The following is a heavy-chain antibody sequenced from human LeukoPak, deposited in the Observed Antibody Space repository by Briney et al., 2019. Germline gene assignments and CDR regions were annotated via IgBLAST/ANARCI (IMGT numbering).Heavy chain of an antibody. CDR3: ARVEWDYYDSSGYYFDY. CDR1: GYTFTSYG. CDR2: ISAYNGNT. Sequence: ASVKVSCKASGYTFTSYGISWVRQAPGQGLEWMGWISAYNGNTNYAQKLQGRVTMTTDTSTSTAYMELRSLRSDDTAVYYCARVEWDYYDSSGYYFDYWGQGTQVTVSS. J-gene: IGHJ4*02. D-gene: IGHD3-22*01. V-gene: IGHV1-18*01.